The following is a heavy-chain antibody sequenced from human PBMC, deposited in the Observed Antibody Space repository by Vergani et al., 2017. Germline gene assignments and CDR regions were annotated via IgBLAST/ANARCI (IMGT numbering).Heavy chain of an antibody. J-gene: IGHJ6*02. CDR1: GGTFSSYT. V-gene: IGHV1-69*08. CDR2: IIPILGIP. Sequence: QVQLVQSGAEVKKPGSSVKVSCKASGGTFSSYTVTWVRQAPGQGLEWMGRIIPILGIPNYAQKLQGRVTITADKSTNTADMELSSLRSEDTAVYYCARDRGTRTYGLDVWGQGTTVTVSS. CDR3: ARDRGTRTYGLDV. D-gene: IGHD3-16*01.